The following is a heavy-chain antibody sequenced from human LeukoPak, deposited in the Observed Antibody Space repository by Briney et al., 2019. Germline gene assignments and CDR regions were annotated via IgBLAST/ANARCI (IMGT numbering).Heavy chain of an antibody. D-gene: IGHD4-17*01. CDR3: ARDSHDCGDYGMRHFDC. Sequence: GGSLRLSCAASGFTFSIYSMNWVRQAPGKGLEWVSYISSGSSTIYYADSVKGRFTISRDNAKNSLYLQMNSLRDEDTAVYYCARDSHDCGDYGMRHFDCWGQGTLVTVSS. CDR1: GFTFSIYS. J-gene: IGHJ4*02. CDR2: ISSGSSTI. V-gene: IGHV3-48*02.